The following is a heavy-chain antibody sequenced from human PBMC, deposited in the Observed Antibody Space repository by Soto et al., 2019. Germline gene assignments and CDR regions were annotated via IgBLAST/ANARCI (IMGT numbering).Heavy chain of an antibody. V-gene: IGHV3-7*05. Sequence: EVQLVESGGGLVQPGGSLRLSCAASGFTFSGYSMSWVRQAPGKGLEWVASIKEDGTEKYYVDSVKGRFTISRDNAKNSLYLQMNSLRADDTALYYCARGPRECSGRRCYQGNYFDYWGQGTLVTVSS. CDR2: IKEDGTEK. CDR1: GFTFSGYS. D-gene: IGHD2-15*01. J-gene: IGHJ4*02. CDR3: ARGPRECSGRRCYQGNYFDY.